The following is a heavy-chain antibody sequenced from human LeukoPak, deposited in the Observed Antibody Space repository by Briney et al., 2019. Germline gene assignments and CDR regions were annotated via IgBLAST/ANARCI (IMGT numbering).Heavy chain of an antibody. Sequence: GRPLRLSCAASGFTFDDYAMHWVRQAPGKGLEWVSGISWNSGSIGYADSVKGRFTISRDNAKNSLYLQMNSLRAEDTALYYCAKGGPGIAVAGTDYWGQGTLVTVSS. J-gene: IGHJ4*02. CDR3: AKGGPGIAVAGTDY. D-gene: IGHD6-19*01. V-gene: IGHV3-9*01. CDR1: GFTFDDYA. CDR2: ISWNSGSI.